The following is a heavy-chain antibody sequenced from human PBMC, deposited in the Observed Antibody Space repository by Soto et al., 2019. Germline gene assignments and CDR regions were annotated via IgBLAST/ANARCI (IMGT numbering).Heavy chain of an antibody. V-gene: IGHV1-3*01. D-gene: IGHD2-15*01. CDR2: INPDNGNT. CDR3: ARGIATGQLDP. CDR1: GYTFTRYT. J-gene: IGHJ5*02. Sequence: QVQLVQSGAEVKKPGASVKISCKASGYTFTRYTMNWVRQAPGQRLEWMGWINPDNGNTKSSQKFQDRVIITRDTSASTAYMDLSSLRSDETAVYYCARGIATGQLDPCGQGTLVTVSS.